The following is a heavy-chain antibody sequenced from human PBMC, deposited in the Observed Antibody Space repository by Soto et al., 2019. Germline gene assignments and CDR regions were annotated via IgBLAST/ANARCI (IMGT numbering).Heavy chain of an antibody. CDR1: GYTFTGYY. V-gene: IGHV1-2*04. CDR2: INPNSGGT. Sequence: QVQLVQSGAEVKKPGASVKVSCKASGYTFTGYYMHWVRQAPGQGLEWMGWINPNSGGTNYAQKFQGWVTMTRDTAISKAYMELSRLRSDDTAVYYCARGPIVGATAFFWGWFDPWGQGTLVTVSS. J-gene: IGHJ5*02. CDR3: ARGPIVGATAFFWGWFDP. D-gene: IGHD1-26*01.